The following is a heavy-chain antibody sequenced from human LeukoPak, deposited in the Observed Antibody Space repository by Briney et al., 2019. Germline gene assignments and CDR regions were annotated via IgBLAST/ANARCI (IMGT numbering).Heavy chain of an antibody. D-gene: IGHD6-13*01. V-gene: IGHV3-48*03. CDR3: ARAGYSSSWYSD. Sequence: GGSLRLSCAASGFTFSSYEMNWVRQAPGKGLEWVSDISRSSSTIYYADSVKGRFTISRDNAKNSLYLQMNSLRAEDTAVYYCARAGYSSSWYSDWGQGTLVTVSS. CDR1: GFTFSSYE. CDR2: ISRSSSTI. J-gene: IGHJ4*02.